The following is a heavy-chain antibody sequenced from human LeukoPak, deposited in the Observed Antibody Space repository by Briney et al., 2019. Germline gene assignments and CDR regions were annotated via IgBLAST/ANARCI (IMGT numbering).Heavy chain of an antibody. V-gene: IGHV4-31*03. CDR3: ARDLSPWFDP. Sequence: SETLSLTCTVSGGSISSGGYYWIWIRQHPGKGLEWIGYIYYSGSTYYNPSLKSRVTISVDTSKNQFSLKPRSVTAADTAVYYCARDLSPWFDPWGQGTLVTVSS. J-gene: IGHJ5*02. CDR2: IYYSGST. D-gene: IGHD2/OR15-2a*01. CDR1: GGSISSGGYY.